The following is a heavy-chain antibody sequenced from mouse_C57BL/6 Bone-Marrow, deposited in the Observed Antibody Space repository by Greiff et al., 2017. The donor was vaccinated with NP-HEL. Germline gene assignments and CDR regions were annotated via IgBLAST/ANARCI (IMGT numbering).Heavy chain of an antibody. D-gene: IGHD2-2*01. CDR1: GYTFTSYW. CDR3: ARSATMVTTAY. J-gene: IGHJ3*01. Sequence: QVQLQQPGAELVRPGTSVKLSCKASGYTFTSYWMHWVKQRPGQGLEWIGVIDPSDSYTNYNQKFKGKATLTVDTSSSTAYMQLSSLTSEDSAVYYCARSATMVTTAYWGQGTLVTVSA. CDR2: IDPSDSYT. V-gene: IGHV1-59*01.